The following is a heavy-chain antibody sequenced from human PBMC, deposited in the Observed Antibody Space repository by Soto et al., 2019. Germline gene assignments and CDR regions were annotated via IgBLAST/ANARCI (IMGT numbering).Heavy chain of an antibody. J-gene: IGHJ5*02. CDR3: ARAAIHGSSWYFWFDP. CDR2: IIPLFGTT. V-gene: IGHV1-69*13. Sequence: GASVEVSCKTSGETFRRHAINWVRQAPGQGLECMGGIIPLFGTTNYAQTFKGRVTISADESTSTAYMELSSLTSEDAAVYYCARAAIHGSSWYFWFDPWGQGTLVTSPQ. D-gene: IGHD6-13*01. CDR1: GETFRRHA.